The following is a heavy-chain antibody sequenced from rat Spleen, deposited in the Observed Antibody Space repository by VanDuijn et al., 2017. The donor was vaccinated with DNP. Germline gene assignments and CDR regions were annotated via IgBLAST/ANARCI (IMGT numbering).Heavy chain of an antibody. D-gene: IGHD1-10*01. V-gene: IGHV5-27*01. J-gene: IGHJ4*01. CDR2: ISTSGGST. CDR1: GFTFSNYD. CDR3: TRDNNYRDAMDA. Sequence: EVQLVESGGGLVQLGRSLKLSCAASGFTFSNYDMAWVRQAPTKGLEWVASISTSGGSTYYRDSVKGRFTVSRDNAKSTLYLQMNSLRSGDTATYYCTRDNNYRDAMDAWGQGTSVTVSS.